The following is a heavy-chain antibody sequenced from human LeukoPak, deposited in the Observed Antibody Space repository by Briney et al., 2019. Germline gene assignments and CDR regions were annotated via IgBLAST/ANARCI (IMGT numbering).Heavy chain of an antibody. J-gene: IGHJ3*02. D-gene: IGHD3-16*01. V-gene: IGHV5-51*01. Sequence: AESLKISCKGSGDKFTSYWIGWERQMPGKGLAPTPIFYPGVSDTRYSPSFQGQVTISADKSITSAYLQWSSLKASDTAMYYCARRGRLTDAFDIWGQGTMVTVSS. CDR3: ARRGRLTDAFDI. CDR2: FYPGVSDT. CDR1: GDKFTSYW.